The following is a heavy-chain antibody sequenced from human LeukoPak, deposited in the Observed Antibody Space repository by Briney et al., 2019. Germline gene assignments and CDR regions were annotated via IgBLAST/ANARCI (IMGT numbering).Heavy chain of an antibody. Sequence: SETLSLTCTVSGGSISSGSYYWSWIRQPAGKGLEWIGRIYTSGSTNYNPSLKSRVTISVDTSKNQFSLKLSSVTAADTAVYYCARTGYSGYDYAHWFDPWGQGTLVTVSS. CDR2: IYTSGST. D-gene: IGHD5-12*01. CDR3: ARTGYSGYDYAHWFDP. CDR1: GGSISSGSYY. J-gene: IGHJ5*02. V-gene: IGHV4-61*02.